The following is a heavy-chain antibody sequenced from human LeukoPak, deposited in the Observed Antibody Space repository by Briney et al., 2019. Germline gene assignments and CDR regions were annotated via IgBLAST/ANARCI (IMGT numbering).Heavy chain of an antibody. CDR1: GGSISSYY. J-gene: IGHJ5*02. CDR2: IYYSGST. CDR3: ARSYGSGLTWFDP. V-gene: IGHV4-59*08. Sequence: SETLSLTCTVSGGSISSYYWSWIRQPPGKGLEWIGYIYYSGSTNYNPSLKSRVTISVDTSKNQFSLKLSSVTAADTAVYYCARSYGSGLTWFDPWGQGTLVTVSS. D-gene: IGHD3-10*01.